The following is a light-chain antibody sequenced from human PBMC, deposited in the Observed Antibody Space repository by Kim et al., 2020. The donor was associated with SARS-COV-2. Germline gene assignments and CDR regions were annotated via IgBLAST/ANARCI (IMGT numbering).Light chain of an antibody. J-gene: IGLJ2*01. CDR1: GSRS. V-gene: IGLV3-21*04. Sequence: SVAPGETARISCGGGSRSVRWYQQKPGQAPVLVIYYDSGRPSGIPERFSGSNSGNTATLTISRVEAGDEADYYCQVWDSSGDRVFGGGTQLTVL. CDR2: YDS. CDR3: QVWDSSGDRV.